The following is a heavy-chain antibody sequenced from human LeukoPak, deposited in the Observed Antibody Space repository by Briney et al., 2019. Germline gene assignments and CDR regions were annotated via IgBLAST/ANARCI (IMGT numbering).Heavy chain of an antibody. J-gene: IGHJ3*02. CDR3: ARSRAGNDFLSAFYAFDI. Sequence: KPSETLSLTCAVYGGSLSSYYWSWIRQPPGKGLEWIGEINHSGSTNNNPSLKSRVTVLVDASKNQFSLKLSSVTAADSAVYYCARSRAGNDFLSAFYAFDIWDQGTMVTVSS. D-gene: IGHD3-3*01. CDR1: GGSLSSYY. CDR2: INHSGST. V-gene: IGHV4-34*01.